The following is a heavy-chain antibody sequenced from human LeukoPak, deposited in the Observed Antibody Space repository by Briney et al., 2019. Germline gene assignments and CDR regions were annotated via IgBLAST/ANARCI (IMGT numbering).Heavy chain of an antibody. J-gene: IGHJ4*02. Sequence: ASVTVSCKASGYTFTGYYMHWVRQAPGQGLEWMGWINPNSGGTNYAQKFQGRVTMTRDTSISTAYMELSRLRSDDTAVYYCARDGGDHSSGWFYFDYWGQGTLVTVSS. V-gene: IGHV1-2*02. CDR1: GYTFTGYY. D-gene: IGHD6-19*01. CDR3: ARDGGDHSSGWFYFDY. CDR2: INPNSGGT.